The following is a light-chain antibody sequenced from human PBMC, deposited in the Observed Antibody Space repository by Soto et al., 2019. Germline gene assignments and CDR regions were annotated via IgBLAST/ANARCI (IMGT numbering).Light chain of an antibody. Sequence: DIQLTQSPSSLSASLGDTVTITCRASQRISTHLNWYQHRPGKAPRLLIFDTSGLQGGVPSRFSGSKSGTEFNLTISGLQPDDFASYYCQQSYSEPPLIFGGGTKVEIK. V-gene: IGKV1-39*01. J-gene: IGKJ4*01. CDR1: QRISTH. CDR3: QQSYSEPPLI. CDR2: DTS.